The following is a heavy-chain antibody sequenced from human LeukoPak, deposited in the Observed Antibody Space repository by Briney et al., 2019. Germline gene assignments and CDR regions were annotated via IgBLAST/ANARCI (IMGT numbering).Heavy chain of an antibody. D-gene: IGHD6-19*01. CDR1: GFTFSSYS. CDR3: AAGDASGWYFDC. J-gene: IGHJ4*02. V-gene: IGHV3-21*01. Sequence: GGSVRLSCAASGFTFSSYSMNWVRQAPGKGLEWVSSISSSSSYIYYADSVKGRFTISRDNAKNSLYLQMNSLRAEDTAVYYCAAGDASGWYFDCWGQGTLVTVSS. CDR2: ISSSSSYI.